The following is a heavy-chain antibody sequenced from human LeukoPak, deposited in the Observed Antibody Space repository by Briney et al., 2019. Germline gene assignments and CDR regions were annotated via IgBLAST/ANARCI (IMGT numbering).Heavy chain of an antibody. D-gene: IGHD2-2*01. Sequence: PGGSLRLSCAASGFTFSSYAMSWVRQAPGKGLEWVSAISGSGGSTYYADSVKGRFTISRDNSKNTLYLQMNSLRAEDTAVYYCVKARVYCSSTGCRRNGMDVWGKGTTVTVSS. V-gene: IGHV3-23*01. CDR1: GFTFSSYA. CDR3: VKARVYCSSTGCRRNGMDV. CDR2: ISGSGGST. J-gene: IGHJ6*04.